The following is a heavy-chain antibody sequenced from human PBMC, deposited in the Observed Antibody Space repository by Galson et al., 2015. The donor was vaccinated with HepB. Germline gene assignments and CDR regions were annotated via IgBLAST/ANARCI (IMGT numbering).Heavy chain of an antibody. V-gene: IGHV3-9*01. CDR3: AKDIRQLWLKEGGFDY. Sequence: SLRLSCAASGFTFSSYWMHWVRQAPGKGLEWVSGISWNSGSIGYADSVKGRFTISRDNAKNSLYVQMNSLRAEDTALYYCAKDIRQLWLKEGGFDYWGQGTLVTVSS. D-gene: IGHD5-18*01. CDR2: ISWNSGSI. CDR1: GFTFSSYW. J-gene: IGHJ4*02.